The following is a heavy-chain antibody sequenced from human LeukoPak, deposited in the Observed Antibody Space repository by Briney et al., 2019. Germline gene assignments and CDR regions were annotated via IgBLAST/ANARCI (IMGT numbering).Heavy chain of an antibody. V-gene: IGHV3-43*02. CDR1: GFTFDDYA. Sequence: SGGSLRRSCAASGFTFDDYAMHWVRQAPGKGLEWVSLISGDGGSTYYADSVKGRFTISRDNSKNSLYLQMNSQRTEDTALYYCAKDIVDTAMVTGFDYLGQGTLVTVSS. CDR3: AKDIVDTAMVTGFDY. CDR2: ISGDGGST. D-gene: IGHD5-18*01. J-gene: IGHJ4*02.